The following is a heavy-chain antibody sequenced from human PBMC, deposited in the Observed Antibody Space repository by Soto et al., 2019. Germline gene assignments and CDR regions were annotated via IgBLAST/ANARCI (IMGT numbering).Heavy chain of an antibody. Sequence: PAETLSLTCTASGRPISSSSYYWGWIRQPPGKGLEWIGRNYYSGSTYYNPSVKSRVTISVDTSKNQFSLKLSSVTAADTAVYYCARLTDYDILTGYFHVSGDPSIYYFDYRGQGTLVTVSS. J-gene: IGHJ4*02. D-gene: IGHD3-9*01. CDR3: ARLTDYDILTGYFHVSGDPSIYYFDY. CDR1: GRPISSSSYY. V-gene: IGHV4-39*01. CDR2: NYYSGST.